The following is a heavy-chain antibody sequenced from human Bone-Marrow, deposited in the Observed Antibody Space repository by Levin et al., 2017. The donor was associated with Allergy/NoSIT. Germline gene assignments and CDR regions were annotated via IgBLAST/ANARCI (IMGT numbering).Heavy chain of an antibody. CDR1: GGSFSGYY. CDR3: ASSRYCSSTSCYYYYYYGMDV. CDR2: INHSGST. D-gene: IGHD2-2*01. V-gene: IGHV4-34*01. J-gene: IGHJ6*02. Sequence: SQTLSLTCAVYGGSFSGYYWSWIRQPPGKGLEWIGEINHSGSTNYNPSLKSRVTISVDTSKNQFSLKLSSVTAADTAVYYCASSRYCSSTSCYYYYYYGMDVWGQGTTVTVSS.